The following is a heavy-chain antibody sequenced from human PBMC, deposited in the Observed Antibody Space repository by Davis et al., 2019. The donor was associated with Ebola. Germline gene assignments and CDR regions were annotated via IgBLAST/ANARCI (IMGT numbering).Heavy chain of an antibody. J-gene: IGHJ4*02. CDR1: GGSFSGYY. D-gene: IGHD3-16*01. V-gene: IGHV4-34*01. CDR3: ARGPALRQRGVFDY. Sequence: MPGGSLRLSCAVYGGSFSGYYWSWIRQPPGQGLEWIGEINHSGSTNYNPSLKSRVTTSVDTSKNQFSLKLSSVTAADTAVYYCARGPALRQRGVFDYWGQGTLVTVSS. CDR2: INHSGST.